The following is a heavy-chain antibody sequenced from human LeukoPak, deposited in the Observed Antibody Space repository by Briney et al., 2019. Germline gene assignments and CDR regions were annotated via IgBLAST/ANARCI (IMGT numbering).Heavy chain of an antibody. CDR2: ISYDGSNK. J-gene: IGHJ6*02. Sequence: GGSLRLSCAASGFTFSSYGMHWVRQAPGKGLEWVAVISYDGSNKYYADSVKGRFTISRDNSKNTLYLQMNSVRVDDTAVYHCARAAGTTTGGMDVWGQGTTVNVCS. CDR3: ARAAGTTTGGMDV. V-gene: IGHV3-30*03. D-gene: IGHD1-14*01. CDR1: GFTFSSYG.